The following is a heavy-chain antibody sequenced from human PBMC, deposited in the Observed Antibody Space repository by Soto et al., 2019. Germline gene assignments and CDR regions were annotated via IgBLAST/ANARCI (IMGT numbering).Heavy chain of an antibody. CDR3: AKDYTQSVSAFDI. J-gene: IGHJ3*02. D-gene: IGHD3-16*01. V-gene: IGHV3-23*01. Sequence: LRLSCAASGFTFSSYAMSWVRQAPGKGLEWVSAISGSGGSTYYADSVKGRFTISRDNSKNTLYLQMNSLRAEDTAVYYCAKDYTQSVSAFDIWGQGTMVTVSS. CDR1: GFTFSSYA. CDR2: ISGSGGST.